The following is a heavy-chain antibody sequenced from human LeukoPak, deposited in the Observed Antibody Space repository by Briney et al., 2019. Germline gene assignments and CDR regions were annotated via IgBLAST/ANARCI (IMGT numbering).Heavy chain of an antibody. CDR3: AKDSVRKSIVGPTTRGVNDY. D-gene: IGHD1-26*01. V-gene: IGHV3-30*02. Sequence: GALRLSCAASGFTFSSYDIHWVRQAPGKGLEWVAFIRYDGSNKYYADSVRGRFTISRDNSKNTLYLHMNSLRAEGTAVYYCAKDSVRKSIVGPTTRGVNDYWGQGTLVTVSS. CDR1: GFTFSSYD. J-gene: IGHJ4*02. CDR2: IRYDGSNK.